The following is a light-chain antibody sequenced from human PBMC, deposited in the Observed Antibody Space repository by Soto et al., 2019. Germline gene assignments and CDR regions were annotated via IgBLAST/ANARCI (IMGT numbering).Light chain of an antibody. CDR2: GAS. CDR3: QHYNYWPYT. V-gene: IGKV3-20*01. J-gene: IGKJ2*01. CDR1: QRLSSNY. Sequence: EIVLTQSPGTLSLSPGERATLSCRASQRLSSNYLAWFQQKPGQAPRLLIYGASSRATGIPDRFSGSGSGTDFTLTISSLQSEDFAVYYCQHYNYWPYTFGQGTKVDIK.